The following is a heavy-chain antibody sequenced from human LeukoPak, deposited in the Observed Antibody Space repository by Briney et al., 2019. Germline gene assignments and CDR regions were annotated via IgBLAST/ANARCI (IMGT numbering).Heavy chain of an antibody. J-gene: IGHJ4*02. CDR2: IRSKASSYAT. V-gene: IGHV3-73*01. CDR1: GFTFSSYE. Sequence: GGSLRLSCAASGFTFSSYEMNWVRQASGKGLEWVGRIRSKASSYATAYAASVKGRFTISRDDSKNTAYLQMNSLKTEDTAVYYCTVNYCSGDSCYMLWGQGTLVTVSS. CDR3: TVNYCSGDSCYML. D-gene: IGHD2-15*01.